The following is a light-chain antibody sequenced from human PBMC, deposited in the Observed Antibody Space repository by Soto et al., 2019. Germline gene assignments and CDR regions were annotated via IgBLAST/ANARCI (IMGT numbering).Light chain of an antibody. CDR2: LGS. CDR1: QSLLHSNGYNY. CDR3: MQALGT. V-gene: IGKV2-28*01. Sequence: DIVMTQSPLSLSVTPGEPASISCRSSQSLLHSNGYNYLDWYLQKPGQSPQLLIYLGSSRASGVPERFSGSGSGTDFTLKVSRVEAEDVGVYYCMQALGTVGQGTKLEIK. J-gene: IGKJ2*01.